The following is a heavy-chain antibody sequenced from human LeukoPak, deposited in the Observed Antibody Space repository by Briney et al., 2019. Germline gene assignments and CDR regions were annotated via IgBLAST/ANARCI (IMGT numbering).Heavy chain of an antibody. CDR3: ARGPSTSGYCSSTSCCGRYGMDV. J-gene: IGHJ6*02. CDR2: IYHSGST. D-gene: IGHD2-2*01. V-gene: IGHV4-30-2*01. CDR1: GGSISSGGYS. Sequence: SETLSLTCAVSGGSISSGGYSWSWIRQPPGKGLEWIGYIYHSGSTYYNPSLKGRVTISVDRSKNQFSLKLSSVTAADTAVYYCARGPSTSGYCSSTSCCGRYGMDVWGQGTTVTVSS.